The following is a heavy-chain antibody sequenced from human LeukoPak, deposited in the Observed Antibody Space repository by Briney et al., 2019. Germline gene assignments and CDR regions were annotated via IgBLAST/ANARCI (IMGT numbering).Heavy chain of an antibody. CDR3: ATDLPSYYFGSGNTFDP. CDR2: IYYTGTT. J-gene: IGHJ5*02. V-gene: IGHV4-4*07. Sequence: SETLSLTCTVSGGSIGSYYWSWIRQPAGKGLEWIGRIYYTGTTDYNASLKGRVTMSVDTSKNQFSLKLTSVTAADSAVYYCATDLPSYYFGSGNTFDPWGQGTLVTVSS. D-gene: IGHD3-10*01. CDR1: GGSIGSYY.